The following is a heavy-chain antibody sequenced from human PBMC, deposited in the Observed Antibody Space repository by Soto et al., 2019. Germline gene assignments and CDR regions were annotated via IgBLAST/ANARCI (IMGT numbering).Heavy chain of an antibody. J-gene: IGHJ6*03. Sequence: QVQLVQSGAEVKKPGASVTVSCRSSGDTFTDYYMHWVRQAPGQGLEWMGWINPNSGVTKYAQKFQGWVTMTRDTSIRTVDMQLSRLRSDDTAVYYCAQESGGATATLDYYYFYMDVWGRGTTVTVSS. V-gene: IGHV1-2*04. CDR1: GDTFTDYY. CDR3: AQESGGATATLDYYYFYMDV. D-gene: IGHD5-12*01. CDR2: INPNSGVT.